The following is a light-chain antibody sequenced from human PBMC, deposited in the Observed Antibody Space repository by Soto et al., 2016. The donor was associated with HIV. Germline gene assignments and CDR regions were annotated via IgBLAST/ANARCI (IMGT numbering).Light chain of an antibody. Sequence: DIQMTQSPSSLSASVGDRVTITCQASQDIRNYINWYQQKPGKAPNLLIYDSSTLETGVPSRFSGSGSGTEFTFTISSLQPEDFATYYCQEYDNFVSLRFGGGTKVEIK. CDR2: DSS. CDR3: QEYDNFVSLR. V-gene: IGKV1-33*01. CDR1: QDIRNY. J-gene: IGKJ4*01.